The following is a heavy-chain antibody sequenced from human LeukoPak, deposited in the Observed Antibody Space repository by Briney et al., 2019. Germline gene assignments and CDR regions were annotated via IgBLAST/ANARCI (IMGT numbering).Heavy chain of an antibody. CDR3: ARGDYDFTGPFDY. CDR1: GGSISSYY. V-gene: IGHV4-59*01. Sequence: SETLSLTCTVSGGSISSYYWSWIRQPPGKGLEWIGYIYYSGSTYYNPSLKSRVTISVDTSKNQFSLKLSSVTAADTAVYYCARGDYDFTGPFDYWGQGTLVTVSS. J-gene: IGHJ4*02. D-gene: IGHD3-3*01. CDR2: IYYSGST.